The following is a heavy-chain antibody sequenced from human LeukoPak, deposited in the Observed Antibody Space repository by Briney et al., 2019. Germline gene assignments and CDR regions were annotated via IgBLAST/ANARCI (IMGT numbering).Heavy chain of an antibody. V-gene: IGHV3-7*01. D-gene: IGHD1-14*01. J-gene: IGHJ4*02. Sequence: GGSLRLSCAASGFTLNRYCMSWVRQAPGKGLEWVANINEDGGERHYVDSVKGRFTISRDNAKNSLYLQMNSLRAEATAVYYCARGGNLENWGGGTLVTVSS. CDR2: INEDGGER. CDR1: GFTLNRYC. CDR3: ARGGNLEN.